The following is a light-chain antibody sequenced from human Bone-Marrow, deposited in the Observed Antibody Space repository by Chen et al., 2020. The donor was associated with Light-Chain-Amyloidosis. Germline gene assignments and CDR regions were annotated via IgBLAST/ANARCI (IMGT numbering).Light chain of an antibody. CDR3: QSADSSGTYEVI. Sequence: SSELTQPPSVSVSPGQTARLTCSGDDLPTKYAYWYQQQPGQAPVLVIHRDTERPSGISERFSGSSSGTTATLTISGVQAEDEADYHCQSADSSGTYEVIFGGGTKLTVL. CDR1: DLPTKY. J-gene: IGLJ2*01. CDR2: RDT. V-gene: IGLV3-25*03.